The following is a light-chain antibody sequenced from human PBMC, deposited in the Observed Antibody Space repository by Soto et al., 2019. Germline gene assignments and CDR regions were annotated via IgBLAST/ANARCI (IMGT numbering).Light chain of an antibody. J-gene: IGKJ1*01. CDR2: DAS. CDR3: QQRYNWPPWT. Sequence: EIVLTQSPATLSLSPGERATLSCRASQSVSTYLAWYQQKPGQAPRLLIYDASNRATGIPARFSGRGSGTDFTLTISSLEREDFAVYYCQQRYNWPPWTFGQGTKVEIK. CDR1: QSVSTY. V-gene: IGKV3-11*01.